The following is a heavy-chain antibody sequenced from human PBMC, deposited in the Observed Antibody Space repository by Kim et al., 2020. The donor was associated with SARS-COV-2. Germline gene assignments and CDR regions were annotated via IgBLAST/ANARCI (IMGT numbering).Heavy chain of an antibody. J-gene: IGHJ4*02. Sequence: SVKGRFHISRDNSTNTLYLQMNSLRAEDTAVYYCAKAIYGSGSYYRAFDYWGQGTLVTVSS. CDR3: AKAIYGSGSYYRAFDY. V-gene: IGHV3-23*01. D-gene: IGHD3-10*01.